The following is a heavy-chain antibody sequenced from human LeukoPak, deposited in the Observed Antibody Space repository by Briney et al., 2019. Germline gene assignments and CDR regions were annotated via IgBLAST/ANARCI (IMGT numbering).Heavy chain of an antibody. V-gene: IGHV3-74*01. D-gene: IGHD3-22*01. CDR2: IDSDGSGT. CDR1: GFTFSSYS. J-gene: IGHJ4*02. Sequence: GGSLRLSCAASGFTFSSYSMNWVRQAPGKGLVWVSRIDSDGSGTTYADSVRGRFTISRDNAENTLYLQMNSLRAEDTAVYYCARESADSSGYYQDYWGQGTLVTVSS. CDR3: ARESADSSGYYQDY.